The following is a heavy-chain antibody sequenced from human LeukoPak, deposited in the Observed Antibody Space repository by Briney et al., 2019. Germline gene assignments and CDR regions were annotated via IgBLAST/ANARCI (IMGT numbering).Heavy chain of an antibody. CDR3: ARGSSSWYYMDV. V-gene: IGHV3-21*01. CDR2: ISSSSSYI. CDR1: GFTFSSYS. D-gene: IGHD6-13*01. Sequence: GGSLRLSCAASGFTFSSYSMNWVRQAPGKGLEWVSSISSSSSYIYYADSVKGRFTISRDNAKNSLYLQMNSLRAEDTAVYYCARGSSSWYYMDVWGKGTTVTVSS. J-gene: IGHJ6*03.